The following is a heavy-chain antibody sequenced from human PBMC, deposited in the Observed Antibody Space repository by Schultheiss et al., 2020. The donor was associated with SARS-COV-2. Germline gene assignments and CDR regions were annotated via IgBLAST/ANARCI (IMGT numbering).Heavy chain of an antibody. CDR1: GFTFSSYA. D-gene: IGHD2-21*02. V-gene: IGHV3-23*01. J-gene: IGHJ4*02. CDR2: ISGSGGST. CDR3: ARLYCGGDCYPFDY. Sequence: GGSLRLSCAASGFTFSSYAMSWVRQAPGKGLEWVSAISGSGGSTYYADSVKGRFTISRDNSKNTLYLQMNSLRAEDTAVYYCARLYCGGDCYPFDYWGQGTLVTVSS.